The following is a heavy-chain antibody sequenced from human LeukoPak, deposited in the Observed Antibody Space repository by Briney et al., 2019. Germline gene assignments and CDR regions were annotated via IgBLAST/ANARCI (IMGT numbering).Heavy chain of an antibody. J-gene: IGHJ3*02. Sequence: SETLSLTCTVSGGSISSSSYYWGWIRQPPGKGLEWIGSIYYSGSTYYNPSLKSRVTISVDTSKNQFSLKLSSVTAADTAVYYCARVRMVRGPWGAFDIWGQGTMVTVSS. CDR2: IYYSGST. D-gene: IGHD3-10*01. CDR1: GGSISSSSYY. CDR3: ARVRMVRGPWGAFDI. V-gene: IGHV4-39*01.